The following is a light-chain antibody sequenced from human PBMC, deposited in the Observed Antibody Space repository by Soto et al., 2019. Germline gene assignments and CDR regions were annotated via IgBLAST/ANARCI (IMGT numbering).Light chain of an antibody. V-gene: IGLV1-44*01. J-gene: IGLJ2*01. Sequence: QAVVTQPPSASGTPGQRVTISCSGGSSNIGSNSVNWYQQLPGTAPKLLIYSNIQRPSGVPDRFSGSKSGTSASLAISGLQSEDEADYYCAAWDDSLTGRVFGGGTKVTVL. CDR2: SNI. CDR3: AAWDDSLTGRV. CDR1: SSNIGSNS.